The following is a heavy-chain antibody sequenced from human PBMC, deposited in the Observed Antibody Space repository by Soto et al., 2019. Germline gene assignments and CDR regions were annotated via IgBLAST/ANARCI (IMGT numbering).Heavy chain of an antibody. Sequence: EVQLVESGGGLVKPGGSLRLSCAASGFTFNNAWMTWVRQAPGKGLEWVGHIKSKTAGGTTDYAAPVKGRFTISRDDSKNTLYLQMDSLKIEDTAVYYCTTNFTLVDIWGQGTMVTVSS. V-gene: IGHV3-15*01. CDR1: GFTFNNAW. D-gene: IGHD6-13*01. J-gene: IGHJ3*02. CDR3: TTNFTLVDI. CDR2: IKSKTAGGTT.